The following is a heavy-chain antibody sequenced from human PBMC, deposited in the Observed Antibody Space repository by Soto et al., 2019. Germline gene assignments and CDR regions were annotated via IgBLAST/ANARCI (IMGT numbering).Heavy chain of an antibody. D-gene: IGHD5-18*01. Sequence: SVKFSCKVSGYTLTELSLHWVRQPPGKGLEWMGGIIPDFAPAKYAQNFQGRVTITADESTSTGYMELSSLRSEDTAVYYCARDAEPAAYSNGYAYYSYSMDVWGQGTTVTVS. CDR1: GYTLTELS. J-gene: IGHJ6*02. V-gene: IGHV1-69*13. CDR3: ARDAEPAAYSNGYAYYSYSMDV. CDR2: IIPDFAPA.